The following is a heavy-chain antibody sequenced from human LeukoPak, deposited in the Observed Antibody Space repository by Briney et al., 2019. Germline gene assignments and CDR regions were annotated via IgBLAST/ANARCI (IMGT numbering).Heavy chain of an antibody. CDR2: IYSGGST. J-gene: IGHJ4*02. CDR1: GFTVSSNY. D-gene: IGHD3-10*01. CDR3: ARDWGSGSFYAEPYFDY. Sequence: SGGSLRLSCAASGFTVSSNYMSWVRQAPGKGLEWVSVIYSGGSTDYADFVKGRFTISRDNSKNTLYLQMNSLRAEDTAVYYCARDWGSGSFYAEPYFDYWGQGTLVTVSS. V-gene: IGHV3-53*01.